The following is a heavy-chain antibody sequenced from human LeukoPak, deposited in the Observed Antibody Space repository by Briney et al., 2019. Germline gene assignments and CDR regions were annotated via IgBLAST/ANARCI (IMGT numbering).Heavy chain of an antibody. CDR1: GFTFSSYA. Sequence: GGSLRLSCAASGFTFSSYAMSWVRQAPGKGLEWVSAISGSGGSTYYADSVKGRFTISRDNSKNTLYLQMNSLRPEDTAVYYCAKDRGYTSVWYEYFDYWGQGTLVTVSS. J-gene: IGHJ4*02. D-gene: IGHD6-19*01. CDR2: ISGSGGST. CDR3: AKDRGYTSVWYEYFDY. V-gene: IGHV3-23*01.